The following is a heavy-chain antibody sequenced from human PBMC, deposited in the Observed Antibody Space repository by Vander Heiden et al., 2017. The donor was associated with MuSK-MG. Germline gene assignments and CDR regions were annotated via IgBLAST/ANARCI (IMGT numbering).Heavy chain of an antibody. CDR2: INAGNGTT. V-gene: IGHV1-3*01. J-gene: IGHJ6*02. D-gene: IGHD2-2*01. CDR1: GYTFTSYA. CDR3: ARSPAARYYGMDV. Sequence: QVQLVQSGAEVKKPGASVKVSCKASGYTFTSYAMHWVRQAPGQRLEWMGRINAGNGTTKYSQKFQGRVTITSDTSASTAYMELSSLRSEDTAVYYCARSPAARYYGMDVWGQGPTVTVSS.